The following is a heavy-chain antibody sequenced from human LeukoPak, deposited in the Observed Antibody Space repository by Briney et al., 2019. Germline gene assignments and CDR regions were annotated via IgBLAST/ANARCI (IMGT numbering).Heavy chain of an antibody. CDR1: RGSISSSSYY. CDR3: ARGVAAAGHFDY. D-gene: IGHD6-13*01. V-gene: IGHV4-61*02. Sequence: PSETLSLTCTEPRGSISSSSYYWSWIRQPAGKGLEWIGRLYTSGSTNYNPSLKSRVTISVDTSKNQVSLKLSSVTAADTAVYYCARGVAAAGHFDYWGQGTLVTVSS. CDR2: LYTSGST. J-gene: IGHJ4*02.